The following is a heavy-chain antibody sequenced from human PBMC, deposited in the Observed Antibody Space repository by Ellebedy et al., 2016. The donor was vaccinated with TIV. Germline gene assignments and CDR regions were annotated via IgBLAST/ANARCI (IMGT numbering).Heavy chain of an antibody. CDR1: GYTFSSYN. CDR3: AKDINSGGNSHYSLDY. Sequence: AASVKVSCKASGYTFSSYNMHWVRQAPAQRLEWMGWISTGDGNVKYSQKFQGRVTISRDTSASTAYVELSDLRSEDTAVYYCAKDINSGGNSHYSLDYWGQGTLVSVSS. V-gene: IGHV1-3*04. J-gene: IGHJ4*02. D-gene: IGHD4-23*01. CDR2: ISTGDGNV.